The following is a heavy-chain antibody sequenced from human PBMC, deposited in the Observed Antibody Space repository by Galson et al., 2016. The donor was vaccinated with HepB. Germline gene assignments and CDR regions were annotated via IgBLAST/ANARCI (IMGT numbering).Heavy chain of an antibody. CDR1: GDSVNIGGYY. J-gene: IGHJ3*02. D-gene: IGHD6-19*01. CDR3: ARDIGGSGSHFAFDI. CDR2: IYYSGST. Sequence: SETLSLTCSVFGDSVNIGGYYWSWIRQHPGQGLEWIGYIYYSGSTNYNPFLKSPVTMSVDTSKNQFSLNLSSVTAADTAVYYCARDIGGSGSHFAFDIWGQGTMVTVSS. V-gene: IGHV4-61*08.